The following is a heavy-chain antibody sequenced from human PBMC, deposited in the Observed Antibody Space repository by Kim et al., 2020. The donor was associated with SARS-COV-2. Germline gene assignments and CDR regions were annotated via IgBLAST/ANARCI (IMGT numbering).Heavy chain of an antibody. Sequence: AHSVKGRSTISRERANNSLYLQMNRQRAEDTAVYYCARDRPRAREGLFDPWGQGTLVTVSS. V-gene: IGHV3-21*01. J-gene: IGHJ5*02. D-gene: IGHD1-26*01. CDR3: ARDRPRAREGLFDP.